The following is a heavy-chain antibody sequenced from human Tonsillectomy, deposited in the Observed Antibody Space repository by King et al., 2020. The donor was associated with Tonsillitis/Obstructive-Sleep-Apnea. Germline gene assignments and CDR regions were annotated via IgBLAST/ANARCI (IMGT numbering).Heavy chain of an antibody. CDR1: DYVFTSYG. J-gene: IGHJ4*02. CDR3: ARDAILTGTLSH. Sequence: VQLVESGGEVKKPGASVKVSCKASDYVFTSYGITWVRQAPGQGLEWMGWISGFNGNTNYAQKTQGRVTMTTDTSTSTAYMELRRLRSDDTAVYYCARDAILTGTLSHWGKGTLVIVSS. V-gene: IGHV1-18*01. CDR2: ISGFNGNT. D-gene: IGHD3-9*01.